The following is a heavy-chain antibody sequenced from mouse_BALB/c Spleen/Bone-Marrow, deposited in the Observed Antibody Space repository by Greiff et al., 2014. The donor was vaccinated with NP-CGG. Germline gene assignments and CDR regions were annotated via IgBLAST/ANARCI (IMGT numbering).Heavy chain of an antibody. CDR1: GYSFTDYT. D-gene: IGHD1-1*01. Sequence: VQLQQSGPELVKPGASMRISCKASGYSFTDYTMTWVKQSHGKNLEWIGLINHYNGGTGYNQKFKGKATLTVDKSSSTAYMDLLSLTSEDSAVYYCATYYGSGWYFDVWGAGTTVTVSS. CDR3: ATYYGSGWYFDV. J-gene: IGHJ1*01. V-gene: IGHV1-26*01. CDR2: INHYNGGT.